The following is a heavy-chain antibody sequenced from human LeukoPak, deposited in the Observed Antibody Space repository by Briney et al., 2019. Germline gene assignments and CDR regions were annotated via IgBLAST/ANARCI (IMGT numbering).Heavy chain of an antibody. Sequence: GGSLRLSCAASGFTFSSYSMNWVRQAPGKGLEWVSSISSSSSYIYYADSVKGRFTIYRDNAKNSLYLQMNSLRAEDTAVYYCARDSIYDYVWGSYRYTLDAFDIWGQGTMVTVSS. V-gene: IGHV3-21*01. CDR3: ARDSIYDYVWGSYRYTLDAFDI. J-gene: IGHJ3*02. CDR2: ISSSSSYI. CDR1: GFTFSSYS. D-gene: IGHD3-16*02.